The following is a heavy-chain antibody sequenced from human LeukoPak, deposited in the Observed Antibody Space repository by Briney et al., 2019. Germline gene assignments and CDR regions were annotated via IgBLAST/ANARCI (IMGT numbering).Heavy chain of an antibody. J-gene: IGHJ4*02. CDR1: GFTFSSYE. Sequence: GGSLRLSCAASGFTFSSYEMNWVRQAPGKGLEWVSAISGSDDGTYYADSVKGRFTISRDNSRNTLYLQMNTLRAEDTAVYFCAKSPVSSCRGSFCYPFDYWGQGNLVTVSS. CDR3: AKSPVSSCRGSFCYPFDY. CDR2: ISGSDDGT. V-gene: IGHV3-23*01. D-gene: IGHD2-15*01.